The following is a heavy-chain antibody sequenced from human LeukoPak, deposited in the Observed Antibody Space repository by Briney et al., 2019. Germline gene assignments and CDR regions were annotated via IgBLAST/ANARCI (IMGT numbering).Heavy chain of an antibody. CDR2: IYYSGST. J-gene: IGHJ6*02. CDR3: ARSPGLTTYYGMDV. Sequence: SETLSLTCTVSGGSISSSSYYWGWIRQPPGKGLEWIGSIYYSGSTYYNPSLKSRVTISVDTSKNQFSLKLSSVTAADTAVYYCARSPGLTTYYGMDVWGQGTTVTVSS. V-gene: IGHV4-39*07. D-gene: IGHD3-22*01. CDR1: GGSISSSSYY.